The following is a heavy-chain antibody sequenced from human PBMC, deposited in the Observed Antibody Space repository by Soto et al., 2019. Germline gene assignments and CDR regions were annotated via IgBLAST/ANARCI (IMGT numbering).Heavy chain of an antibody. D-gene: IGHD2-15*01. V-gene: IGHV1-69*02. CDR3: ASRSTVVVAATEAFDY. CDR2: IIPILGIA. Sequence: QVQLVQSGAEVKKPGSSVKVSCKGSGGTFSTYTISWERQAPGQGLEWIGRIIPILGIANYAQKFQSRVTITADKSTSTAYRELSSLSSEDTAVYYWASRSTVVVAATEAFDYWGQGTLVTVSS. J-gene: IGHJ4*02. CDR1: GGTFSTYT.